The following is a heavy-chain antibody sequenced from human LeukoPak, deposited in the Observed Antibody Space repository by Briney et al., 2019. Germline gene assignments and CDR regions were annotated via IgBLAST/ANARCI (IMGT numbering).Heavy chain of an antibody. CDR3: ARDLKYYYGSGSYPAPQPSPDYFDY. V-gene: IGHV3-30-3*01. CDR2: ISYDGSNK. J-gene: IGHJ4*02. Sequence: PGGSLRLSCAASGFTFSSYAMHWVRQAPGKGLEWVAVISYDGSNKYYADSVKGRFTISRDNSKNTLYLQMNSLRAEDTAVYYCARDLKYYYGSGSYPAPQPSPDYFDYWGQGTLVTVSS. CDR1: GFTFSSYA. D-gene: IGHD3-10*01.